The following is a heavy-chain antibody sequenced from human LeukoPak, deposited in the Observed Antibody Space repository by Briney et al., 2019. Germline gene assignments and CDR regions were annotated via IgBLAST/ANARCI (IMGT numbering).Heavy chain of an antibody. CDR3: ARDLSIAAAGTGWFDP. CDR2: IYYSGST. D-gene: IGHD6-13*01. J-gene: IGHJ5*02. Sequence: SETLSLTCTVSGGSISSYYWSWIRQPPGKGLEWIGYIYYSGSTNYNPSLKSRVTISVDTSKNQFSLKLSFVTAADTAVYYCARDLSIAAAGTGWFDPWGQGTLVTVSS. V-gene: IGHV4-59*12. CDR1: GGSISSYY.